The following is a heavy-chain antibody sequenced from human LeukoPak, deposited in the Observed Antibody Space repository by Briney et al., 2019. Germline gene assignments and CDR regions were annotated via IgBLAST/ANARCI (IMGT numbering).Heavy chain of an antibody. V-gene: IGHV4-34*01. J-gene: IGHJ4*02. CDR2: INHSGST. D-gene: IGHD5-12*01. Sequence: GSLRLSCTASGFTFGDYAMSWVRQAPGKGLEWIGEINHSGSTYYNPSLKSRVTISVDTSKNQFSLKLSSVTAADTAVYYCARVADSGYDSRGYFDSWGQGTLVTVSS. CDR1: GFTFGDYA. CDR3: ARVADSGYDSRGYFDS.